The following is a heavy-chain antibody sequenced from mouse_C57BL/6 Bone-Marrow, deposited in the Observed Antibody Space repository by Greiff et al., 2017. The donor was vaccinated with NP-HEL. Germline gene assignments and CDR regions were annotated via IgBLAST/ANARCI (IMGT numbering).Heavy chain of an antibody. D-gene: IGHD2-4*01. CDR1: GFTFSDYY. Sequence: EVHLVESGGGLVQPGGSLKLSCAASGFTFSDYYMYWVRQTPEKRLEWVAYISNGGGSTYYPDTVKGRFTISRDNAKNTLYLQMSRLKSEDTAMYYCARGRYYDYDGGYFDYWGQGTTLTVSS. CDR3: ARGRYYDYDGGYFDY. CDR2: ISNGGGST. V-gene: IGHV5-12*01. J-gene: IGHJ2*01.